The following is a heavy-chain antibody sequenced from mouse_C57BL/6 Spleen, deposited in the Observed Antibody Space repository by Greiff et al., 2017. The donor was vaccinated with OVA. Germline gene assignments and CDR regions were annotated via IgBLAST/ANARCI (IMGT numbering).Heavy chain of an antibody. CDR1: GFSLTSYG. V-gene: IGHV2-2*01. Sequence: VQLQESGPGLVQPSPSLSITCTVSGFSLTSYGVHWVRQSPGKGLEWLGVIWRGGSTAYNAAFISRLSISKDNSKSQVFFKMNSLQADDTAVYYCARIRNDGGYAMDYWGQGTSVTVSS. CDR3: ARIRNDGGYAMDY. D-gene: IGHD2-12*01. J-gene: IGHJ4*01. CDR2: IWRGGST.